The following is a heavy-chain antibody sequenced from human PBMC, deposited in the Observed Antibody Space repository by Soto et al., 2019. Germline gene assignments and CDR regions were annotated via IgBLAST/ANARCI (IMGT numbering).Heavy chain of an antibody. D-gene: IGHD3-9*01. CDR3: ARSPYTTGYHYGLDV. CDR2: IWYDGSKK. Sequence: GWSLRLSCAASGFIFSLYGMHWVRQAPGKGLEWVAVIWYDGSKKYYADSVKGRFTISRDNSKNTLDLQMNSLRAEDTAVYYCARSPYTTGYHYGLDVWGQGTTVTVSS. CDR1: GFIFSLYG. V-gene: IGHV3-33*01. J-gene: IGHJ6*02.